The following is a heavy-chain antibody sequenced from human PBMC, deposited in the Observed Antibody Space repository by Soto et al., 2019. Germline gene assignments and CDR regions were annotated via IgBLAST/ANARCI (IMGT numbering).Heavy chain of an antibody. V-gene: IGHV1-24*01. CDR3: AADRKIVGTIGAFDF. J-gene: IGHJ4*02. Sequence: ASVKVSCQVPKYTLTDFTIDWLRQAPGKGLEWMGRSAPEEGEPIYPQKFQGGLSMTEDPSTDTAYMELTSLRFEDTAVYFCAADRKIVGTIGAFDFWGQGTLVTVS. CDR2: SAPEEGEP. CDR1: KYTLTDFT. D-gene: IGHD1-26*01.